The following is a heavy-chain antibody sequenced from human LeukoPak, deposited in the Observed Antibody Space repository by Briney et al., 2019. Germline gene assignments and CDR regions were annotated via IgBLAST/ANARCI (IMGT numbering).Heavy chain of an antibody. V-gene: IGHV3-23*01. D-gene: IGHD6-19*01. CDR2: ISCSGGST. CDR1: GFTFSDYY. J-gene: IGHJ4*02. Sequence: GGSLRLSCAASGFTFSDYYMSWVRQAPGKGLEWVSAISCSGGSTYYADSVKGRFTISRDNSKNTLYLQMNSLRAEDTAVYYCAKLGGYDLRGIRGIAVAGVDWGQGTLVTVSS. CDR3: AKLGGYDLRGIRGIAVAGVD.